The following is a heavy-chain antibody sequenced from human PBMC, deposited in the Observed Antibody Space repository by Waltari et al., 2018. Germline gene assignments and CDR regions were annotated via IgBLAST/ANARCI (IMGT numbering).Heavy chain of an antibody. D-gene: IGHD6-19*01. CDR1: GGSFSGYY. Sequence: QVQLQQWGAGLLKPSETLSLTCAVYGGSFSGYYWNWIRQPPGKGLEWIGEINHSGSTNHNAALKSRVTISIDTSKNQFSLKLSSVTAADTAVYYCARARGSGPNRPKFEYWGQGTLVTVSS. CDR2: INHSGST. CDR3: ARARGSGPNRPKFEY. J-gene: IGHJ4*02. V-gene: IGHV4-34*01.